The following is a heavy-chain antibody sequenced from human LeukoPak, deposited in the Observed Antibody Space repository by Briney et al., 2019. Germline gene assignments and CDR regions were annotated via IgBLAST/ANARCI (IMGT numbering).Heavy chain of an antibody. CDR3: WVPKKNTTYSYMNV. CDR2: INPSGGST. D-gene: IGHD1-14*01. CDR1: GGTFSSYA. V-gene: IGHV1-46*01. J-gene: IGHJ6*03. Sequence: ASVKVSCKASGGTFSSYAISWVRQAPGQGLEWMGIINPSGGSTSYAQKFQGRVTMTRDMSTSTVYMELSSLRSEDTAVYYCWVPKKNTTYSYMNVWAKGTRVTVPS.